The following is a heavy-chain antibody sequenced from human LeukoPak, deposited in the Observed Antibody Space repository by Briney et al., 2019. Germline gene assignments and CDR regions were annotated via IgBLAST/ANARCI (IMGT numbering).Heavy chain of an antibody. D-gene: IGHD2-15*01. J-gene: IGHJ4*02. CDR1: GFTFSSYS. V-gene: IGHV3-21*01. CDR2: ISSSSSYI. CDR3: ARDVYCSGGSCYVVRYFDY. Sequence: GGSLRLSCAASGFTFSSYSMNWVRQAPGKGLEWVSFISSSSSYIQYVDSVKGRFTVSRDNAKNSLYLQMNSLRAEDTAVYCCARDVYCSGGSCYVVRYFDYWGQGTLVTVSS.